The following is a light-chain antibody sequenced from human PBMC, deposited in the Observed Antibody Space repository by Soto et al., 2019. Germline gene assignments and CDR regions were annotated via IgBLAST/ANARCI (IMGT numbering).Light chain of an antibody. J-gene: IGKJ1*01. Sequence: CPFKLTESPGDRATLSGSARPSHSSGLAWSHQQPGQAPALLIHSAPTTAAGIPATFSGSGTGTGIELTLTIRGLQPDDVSTYYRHHYNSYSFGQGTKVDIK. V-gene: IGKV3D-15*01. CDR3: HHYNSYS. CDR2: SAP. CDR1: PSHSSG.